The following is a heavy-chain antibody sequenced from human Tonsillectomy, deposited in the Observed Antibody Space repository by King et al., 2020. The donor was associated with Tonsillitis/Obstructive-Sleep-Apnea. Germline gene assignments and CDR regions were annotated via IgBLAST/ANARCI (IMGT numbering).Heavy chain of an antibody. CDR2: ISSSGSTI. D-gene: IGHD3-22*01. CDR1: GFTFSDFY. V-gene: IGHV3-11*01. CDR3: ASPKYYYDSDGYYFDY. Sequence: VQLVESGGGLVKPGGSLRLSCAASGFTFSDFYMSWIRQAPGKGLEWVSYISSSGSTIYYADSVKGRFTISRDNAKNSLYLQMNSLRAEDTAVYYWASPKYYYDSDGYYFDYWGQGTLVTVSS. J-gene: IGHJ4*02.